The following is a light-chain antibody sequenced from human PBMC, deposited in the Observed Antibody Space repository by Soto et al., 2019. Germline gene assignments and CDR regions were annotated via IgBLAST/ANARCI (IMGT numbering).Light chain of an antibody. CDR3: QQHYNWPRIT. J-gene: IGKJ5*01. CDR2: DGS. CDR1: QSISSF. Sequence: EIVLTQSPPTLSLSPGEXATLSCRASQSISSFLAWYQRRPGQAPRLLISDGSNRATGIPARFSGSGSGTDFTLTITSLEPEDFAVYYCQQHYNWPRITFGQGTRLEIK. V-gene: IGKV3-11*01.